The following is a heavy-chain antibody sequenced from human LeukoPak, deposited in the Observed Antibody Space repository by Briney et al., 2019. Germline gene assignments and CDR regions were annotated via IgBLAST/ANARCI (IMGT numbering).Heavy chain of an antibody. Sequence: SETLSLTCTVSGGSISSSSYYWGWIRQPPGKGLEWIGCIYYSGSTYYNPSLKSRVTISVDTPKNQFSLKLSSVTAADTAVYYCASPYSSSSSPDYWGQGTLVTVSS. CDR1: GGSISSSSYY. D-gene: IGHD6-6*01. CDR3: ASPYSSSSSPDY. V-gene: IGHV4-39*01. CDR2: IYYSGST. J-gene: IGHJ4*02.